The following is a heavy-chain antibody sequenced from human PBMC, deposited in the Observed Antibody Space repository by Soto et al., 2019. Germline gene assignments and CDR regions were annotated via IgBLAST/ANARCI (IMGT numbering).Heavy chain of an antibody. Sequence: PGGSLSLSLAASGFTFSDYYMSWIRQAPGKGLEWVSYISSSGSTIYYADSVKGRFTISRDNAKNSLYLQMNSLRAEDTAVFYCARAYDYIWGGYGYRGQGTLVTVSS. J-gene: IGHJ4*02. V-gene: IGHV3-11*01. CDR2: ISSSGSTI. D-gene: IGHD3-16*01. CDR3: ARAYDYIWGGYGY. CDR1: GFTFSDYY.